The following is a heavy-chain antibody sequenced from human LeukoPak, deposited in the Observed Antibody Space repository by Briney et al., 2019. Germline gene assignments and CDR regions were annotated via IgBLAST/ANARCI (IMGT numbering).Heavy chain of an antibody. Sequence: GRSLRLSCAASGFTFSSYGMHWVRQAPGKGLEWVAVISYDGSNKYYADSVKGRFTISRDNSKNTLYLQMNSLRAEDTAVYYCAKDPGEAGIYYYLDYWGQGTLVTVSS. CDR1: GFTFSSYG. CDR2: ISYDGSNK. D-gene: IGHD3-10*01. V-gene: IGHV3-30*18. J-gene: IGHJ4*02. CDR3: AKDPGEAGIYYYLDY.